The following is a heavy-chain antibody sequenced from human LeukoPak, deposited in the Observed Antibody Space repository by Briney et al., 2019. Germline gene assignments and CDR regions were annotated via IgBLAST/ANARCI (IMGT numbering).Heavy chain of an antibody. CDR1: GGSISSYY. V-gene: IGHV4-59*12. J-gene: IGHJ5*02. D-gene: IGHD6-13*01. CDR2: IYHSGTT. Sequence: SETLSLTCTVSGGSISSYYWSWIRQPPGKGLEWIGYIYHSGTTNYNPSLKSRVTISVDTSKSQFSLKLSSVTAADTAVYYCARARADNWFDPWGQGTLVTVSS. CDR3: ARARADNWFDP.